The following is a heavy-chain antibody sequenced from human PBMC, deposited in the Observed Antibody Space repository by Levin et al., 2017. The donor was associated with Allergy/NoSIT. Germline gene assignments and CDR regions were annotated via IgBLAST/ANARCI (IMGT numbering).Heavy chain of an antibody. Sequence: PGGSLRLSCAASGFTFSGYAMHWVRQAPGKGLEWVAIILYDGSKQYYADFVKGRFTISRDNSRNTLYLQMNSLRAEDTAVYYCAKRSPDIHGTASYAMDVGGQGTTVTVSS. CDR3: AKRSPDIHGTASYAMDV. V-gene: IGHV3-30*18. CDR1: GFTFSGYA. CDR2: ILYDGSKQ. J-gene: IGHJ6*02. D-gene: IGHD6-13*01.